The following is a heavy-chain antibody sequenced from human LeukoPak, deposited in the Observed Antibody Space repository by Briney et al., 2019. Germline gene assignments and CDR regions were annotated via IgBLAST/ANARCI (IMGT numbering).Heavy chain of an antibody. CDR3: ARDSYYDNSGEGAFDI. CDR1: GFTFSSYW. J-gene: IGHJ3*02. V-gene: IGHV4-39*07. CDR2: IYYSGST. Sequence: GSLRLSCAASGFTFSSYWMSWVRQAPGKGLEWIGSIYYSGSTYYNPSLKSRVTISVDTSKNQFSLKLSSVTAADTAVYYCARDSYYDNSGEGAFDIWGQGTLVTVSS. D-gene: IGHD3-22*01.